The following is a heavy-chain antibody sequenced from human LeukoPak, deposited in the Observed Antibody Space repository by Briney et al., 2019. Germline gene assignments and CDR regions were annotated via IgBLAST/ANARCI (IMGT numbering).Heavy chain of an antibody. Sequence: TGGSLRLSCSASGLTFSSYGMTWVRQAPGKGLEWVSAISGSGGSTYYADSVKGRFTISRDNAKNSLYLQMNSLRAEDTAVYYCARGTLPYDFWSGYWFYYYYMDVWGKGTTVTVSS. D-gene: IGHD3-3*01. CDR1: GLTFSSYG. V-gene: IGHV3-23*01. CDR2: ISGSGGST. J-gene: IGHJ6*03. CDR3: ARGTLPYDFWSGYWFYYYYMDV.